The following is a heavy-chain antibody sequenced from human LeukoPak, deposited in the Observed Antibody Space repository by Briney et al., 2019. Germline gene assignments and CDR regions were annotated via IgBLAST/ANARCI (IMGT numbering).Heavy chain of an antibody. CDR3: ASMTTAY. CDR2: ISYDGSNK. J-gene: IGHJ4*02. V-gene: IGHV3-30-3*01. CDR1: GFTFSSYA. Sequence: GGSLRLSCAASGFTFSSYAMHWVRQAPGKGLEWVAVISYDGSNKYYADSVKGRFTISRDNSKNTLYLQMNSLRAEDTAVYYCASMTTAYWGQGTLVTVSS. D-gene: IGHD4-17*01.